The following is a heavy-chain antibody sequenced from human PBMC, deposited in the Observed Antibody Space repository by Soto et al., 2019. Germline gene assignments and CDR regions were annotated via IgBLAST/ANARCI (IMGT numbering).Heavy chain of an antibody. V-gene: IGHV4-34*01. J-gene: IGHJ3*02. CDR1: GGSFSTYY. CDR2: INHSGSN. D-gene: IGHD3-9*01. Sequence: LSLTCVVSGGSFSTYYYNWIRQSPGKGLEWIGEINHSGSNNYSPSLKSRVTMSLDTSKNQFSLKLTSVTAADTAVYYCARGGSNDWQVAFDIWGQGTMVTVSS. CDR3: ARGGSNDWQVAFDI.